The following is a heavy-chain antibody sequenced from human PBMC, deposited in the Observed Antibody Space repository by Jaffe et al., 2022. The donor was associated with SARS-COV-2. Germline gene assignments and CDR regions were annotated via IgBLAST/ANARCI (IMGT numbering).Heavy chain of an antibody. CDR3: AREAGVYGMDV. CDR2: IGTAGDT. CDR1: GFTFSSYD. Sequence: EVQLVESGGGLVQPGGSLRLSCAASGFTFSSYDMHWVRQATGKGLEWVSAIGTAGDTYYPGSVKGRFTISRENAKNSLYLQMNSLRAGDTAVYYCAREAGVYGMDVWGQGTTVTVSS. J-gene: IGHJ6*02. V-gene: IGHV3-13*01. D-gene: IGHD3-10*01.